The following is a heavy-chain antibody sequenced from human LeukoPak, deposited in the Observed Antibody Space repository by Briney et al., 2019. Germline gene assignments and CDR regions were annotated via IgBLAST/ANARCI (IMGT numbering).Heavy chain of an antibody. V-gene: IGHV4-34*01. CDR3: AAGPNILTGYYEDY. Sequence: SETLSLTCAVYGGSFSGYYWSWIRQPPGKGLEWIGEINHSGSTNYNPSLKSRVTISVDTSKNQFSLKLSSVTAADTAVYYCAAGPNILTGYYEDYWGQGTLVTVSS. D-gene: IGHD3-9*01. CDR2: INHSGST. J-gene: IGHJ4*02. CDR1: GGSFSGYY.